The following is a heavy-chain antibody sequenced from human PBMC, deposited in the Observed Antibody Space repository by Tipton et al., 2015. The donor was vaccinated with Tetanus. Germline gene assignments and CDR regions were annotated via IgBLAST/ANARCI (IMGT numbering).Heavy chain of an antibody. CDR1: GDSISSGNYR. V-gene: IGHV4-31*03. D-gene: IGHD5-12*01. CDR3: ARVRRGATTDLDY. Sequence: QLVQSGPEVKPSQTLSLTCTVSGDSISSGNYRYNWIRQLPGKGLEWIGYIYHTGTTYYNPSFKSRVSISVDTSMSQFSLKLSSVTAADTAVYYCARVRRGATTDLDYWGQGTLVTVSS. CDR2: IYHTGTT. J-gene: IGHJ4*02.